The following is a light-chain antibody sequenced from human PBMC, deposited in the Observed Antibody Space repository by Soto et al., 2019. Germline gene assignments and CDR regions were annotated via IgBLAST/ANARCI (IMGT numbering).Light chain of an antibody. CDR1: SGSVSTGYY. CDR3: VLYMGRGIVV. J-gene: IGLJ2*01. Sequence: QAVVTQEPSFSVSPGGTVTLTCGWSSGSVSTGYYPTWYQQTPGQAPRTLIYATSTRSSGVPDRFSGSILGNKAALTITGAQADDESDYYCVLYMGRGIVVFGGGTKLTVL. CDR2: ATS. V-gene: IGLV8-61*01.